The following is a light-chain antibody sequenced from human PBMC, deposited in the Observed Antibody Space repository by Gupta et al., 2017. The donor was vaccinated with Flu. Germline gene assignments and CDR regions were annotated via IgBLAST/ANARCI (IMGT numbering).Light chain of an antibody. J-gene: IGKJ2*01. CDR1: QSIDTY. V-gene: IGKV1-39*01. CDR2: GAS. Sequence: DIQMTQSPSSLSASVGDRVTITCRASQSIDTYLNWYQQKPGKAPNLLIYGASSLQSGVPSRFSGSRSGTEFTLTISSLQPDDFATYYCQQTFSTPFTFGRGTNLEIK. CDR3: QQTFSTPFT.